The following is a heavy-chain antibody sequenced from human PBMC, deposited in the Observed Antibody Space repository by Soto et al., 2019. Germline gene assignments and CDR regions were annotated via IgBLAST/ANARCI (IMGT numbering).Heavy chain of an antibody. Sequence: GGSLRLSCAASGFTLWNYALSWVRQAPGKGLEWVSAIGGRGSSTYYIDSVKGRFTISRDSSKNTLYLQMNSLRAEDTAIYYCAKPLGSGYDPLHYWGQGTLVTVSS. CDR2: IGGRGSST. V-gene: IGHV3-23*01. CDR1: GFTLWNYA. D-gene: IGHD3-22*01. CDR3: AKPLGSGYDPLHY. J-gene: IGHJ4*02.